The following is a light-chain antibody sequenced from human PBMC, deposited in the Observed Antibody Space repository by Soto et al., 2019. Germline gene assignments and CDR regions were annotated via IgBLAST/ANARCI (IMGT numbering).Light chain of an antibody. CDR2: DTS. Sequence: EIVMTQSPATLSVSPGERATLSCRTSQSVSSNLAWYQQKPGRAPRLLIYDTSNRAGGIPARFSGSGSGTDFTLTISSLEPDDFAVYYCQQRSNWPLTFGGGTKVDIK. J-gene: IGKJ4*01. CDR3: QQRSNWPLT. V-gene: IGKV3-11*01. CDR1: QSVSSN.